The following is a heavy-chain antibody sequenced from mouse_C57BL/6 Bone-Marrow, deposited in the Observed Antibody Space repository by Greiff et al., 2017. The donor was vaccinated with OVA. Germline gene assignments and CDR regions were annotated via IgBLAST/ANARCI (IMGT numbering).Heavy chain of an antibody. Sequence: VQLQQSGPELVKPGASVKISCKASGYAFSSSWMNWVKQRPGKGLEWIGRIYPGDGDTNYNGKFKGKATLTADKSSSTAYMQLSSLTSEDTAVYFCARSHYYDAMDYGGQGNSVTVSS. J-gene: IGHJ4*01. D-gene: IGHD1-2*01. CDR1: GYAFSSSW. CDR3: ARSHYYDAMDY. V-gene: IGHV1-82*01. CDR2: IYPGDGDT.